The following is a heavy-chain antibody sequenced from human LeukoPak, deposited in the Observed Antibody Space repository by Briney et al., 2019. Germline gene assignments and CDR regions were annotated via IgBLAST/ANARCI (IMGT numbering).Heavy chain of an antibody. CDR1: GYSFTSYW. V-gene: IGHV5-51*01. CDR2: IYPGDSDT. J-gene: IGHJ3*02. CDR3: ARRRVYYYGSGSYYWGGAFDI. D-gene: IGHD3-10*01. Sequence: GESLKISCKGSGYSFTSYWIGWVRQMPGKGLEWMGIIYPGDSDTRYSPSFQGQVTISADKSISTAYLQWSSLKASDTAMYYCARRRVYYYGSGSYYWGGAFDIWGQGTMVTVSS.